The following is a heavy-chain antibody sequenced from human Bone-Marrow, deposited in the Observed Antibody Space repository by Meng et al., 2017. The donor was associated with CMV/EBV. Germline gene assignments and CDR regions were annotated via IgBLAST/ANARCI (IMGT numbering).Heavy chain of an antibody. Sequence: QVQVVRSGAEVKQPGASVKGSCKVSGNTLTELSMHWVRQAPGKGLEWMGGFDPEDGETIYAQKFQGRVTMTEDTSTDTAYMELSSLRSEDTAVYYCATVASGVPAVGWFDPWGQGTLVTVSS. D-gene: IGHD2-2*01. J-gene: IGHJ5*02. V-gene: IGHV1-24*01. CDR2: FDPEDGET. CDR1: GNTLTELS. CDR3: ATVASGVPAVGWFDP.